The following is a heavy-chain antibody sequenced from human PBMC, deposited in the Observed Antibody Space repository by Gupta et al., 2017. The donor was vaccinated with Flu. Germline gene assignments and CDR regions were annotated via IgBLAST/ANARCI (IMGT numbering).Heavy chain of an antibody. CDR3: GGEVGCTYLYSNGLDV. Sequence: EVQLVESGGGLVTPGGSLRLSCTTSGFTFSAAWMSWVRQAPGKGLEWVGRIKRKMDGETLAYGVLVNGRFIIARDDSKNTLYLKMDSPTIVNTAVYYCGGEVGCTYLYSNGLDVW. V-gene: IGHV3-15*01. CDR1: GFTFSAAW. D-gene: IGHD2-8*01. J-gene: IGHJ6*01. CDR2: IKRKMDGETL.